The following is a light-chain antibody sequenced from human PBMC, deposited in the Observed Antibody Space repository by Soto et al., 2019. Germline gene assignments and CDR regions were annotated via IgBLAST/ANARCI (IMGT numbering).Light chain of an antibody. J-gene: IGLJ1*01. CDR1: SSDVGGYNY. Sequence: QSALTQPASVSGSPGQSIAISCTGTSSDVGGYNYVTWYQQHPGKAPKLMIYDDSNRPSGVSDRFSGSKSGNTASLTISGLQAEDEGDYYCNSYTSSSTYVFGTGTKLTVL. CDR2: DDS. V-gene: IGLV2-14*03. CDR3: NSYTSSSTYV.